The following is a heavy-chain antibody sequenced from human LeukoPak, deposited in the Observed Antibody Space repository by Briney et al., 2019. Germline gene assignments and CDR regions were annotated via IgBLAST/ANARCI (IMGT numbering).Heavy chain of an antibody. D-gene: IGHD3-22*01. V-gene: IGHV3-30-3*01. J-gene: IGHJ4*02. Sequence: SCKASGYTFTSYDINWVRQAPGKGLEWVAVISYDGSNKYYADSVKGRFTISRDNSKNTLYLQMNSLRAEDTAVYYCARGPGDSSGYDDYFDYWGQGTLVTVSS. CDR3: ARGPGDSSGYDDYFDY. CDR1: GYTFTSYD. CDR2: ISYDGSNK.